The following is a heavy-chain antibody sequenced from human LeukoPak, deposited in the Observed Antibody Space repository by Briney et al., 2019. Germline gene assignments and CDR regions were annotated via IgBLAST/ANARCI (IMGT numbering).Heavy chain of an antibody. CDR1: GGSFSGYY. Sequence: SETLSLTCAVHGGSFSGYYWSWTPHPPGKGMEWIGEINHSGSTNYNPSLKSRVTISVDTSKNQFSLKLSSMTAADTAVYYCAREEALNVWGKGTTVTVSS. CDR2: INHSGST. V-gene: IGHV4-34*01. J-gene: IGHJ6*04. CDR3: AREEALNV.